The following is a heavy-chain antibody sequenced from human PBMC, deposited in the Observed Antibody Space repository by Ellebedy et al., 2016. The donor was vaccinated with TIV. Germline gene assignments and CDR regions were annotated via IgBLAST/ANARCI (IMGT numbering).Heavy chain of an antibody. CDR2: IYYSGST. J-gene: IGHJ5*02. CDR3: AREDYDILTGNNDWFDP. Sequence: PGGSLRLSCTVTGGSISSSFWNWIRQPPGKGLEWIGYIYYSGSTNYNPSLKSRVTMSIDTSKNQFSLRLSSVTAADTAVYYCAREDYDILTGNNDWFDPWGQGTLVTVSS. D-gene: IGHD3-9*01. CDR1: GGSISSSF. V-gene: IGHV4-59*01.